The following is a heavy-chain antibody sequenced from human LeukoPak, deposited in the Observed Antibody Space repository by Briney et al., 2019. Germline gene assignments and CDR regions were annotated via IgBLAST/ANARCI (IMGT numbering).Heavy chain of an antibody. CDR1: GESFSGYY. V-gene: IGHV4-34*01. CDR2: INHSGST. D-gene: IGHD3-10*01. CDR3: ARDYGSGSYIGARTYNWFDP. J-gene: IGHJ5*02. Sequence: SETLSLTCAVYGESFSGYYWSWIRQPPGKGLEWIGEINHSGSTNYNPSLKSRVTISVDTSKNQFSLKLSSVTAADTAVYYCARDYGSGSYIGARTYNWFDPWGQGTLVTVSS.